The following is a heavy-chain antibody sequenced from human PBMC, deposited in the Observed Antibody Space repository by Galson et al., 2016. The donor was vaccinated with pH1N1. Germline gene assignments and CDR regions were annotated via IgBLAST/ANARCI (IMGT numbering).Heavy chain of an antibody. CDR2: ISYEGSNK. J-gene: IGHJ6*03. Sequence: SLRLSCAASGFTFSSFAMYWVRQAPGKGLEWVAVISYEGSNKFYAASVQGRFTISRDNSKNTLYLQMKSLRGEDAAIYYCARVGRQWLAGDYYYRDVWGRGTTVAVSS. D-gene: IGHD6-19*01. CDR1: GFTFSSFA. CDR3: ARVGRQWLAGDYYYRDV. V-gene: IGHV3-30*04.